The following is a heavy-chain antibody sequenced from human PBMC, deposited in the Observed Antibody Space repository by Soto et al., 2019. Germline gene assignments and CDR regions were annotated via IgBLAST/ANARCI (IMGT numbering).Heavy chain of an antibody. CDR3: ARNGGYDFNWVYFDY. J-gene: IGHJ4*02. Sequence: PGWSLRLSCAASVFTFISYGMHWVRQAPGKGLEWVAVISYDGSNKYYADSVKGRFTISRDNSKNTLYLQMNSLRAEDTAVYYCARNGGYDFNWVYFDYWGQGTLVTVSS. V-gene: IGHV3-30*03. CDR2: ISYDGSNK. D-gene: IGHD5-12*01. CDR1: VFTFISYG.